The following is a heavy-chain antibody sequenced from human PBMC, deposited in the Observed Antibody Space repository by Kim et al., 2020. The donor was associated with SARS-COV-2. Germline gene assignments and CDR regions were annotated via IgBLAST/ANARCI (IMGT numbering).Heavy chain of an antibody. Sequence: GGSLRLSCVASGFTFTTYNMNWVRQSPGKGLEWVSGISSSGRNTYYADSVKGRFTISRDSSKNTLYLQMNSLRVEDTAVYYCVRELRVTTQTTGGNCFDPWGQGTLVTVSS. D-gene: IGHD4-17*01. J-gene: IGHJ5*02. CDR2: ISSSGRNT. CDR1: GFTFTTYN. CDR3: VRELRVTTQTTGGNCFDP. V-gene: IGHV3-23*01.